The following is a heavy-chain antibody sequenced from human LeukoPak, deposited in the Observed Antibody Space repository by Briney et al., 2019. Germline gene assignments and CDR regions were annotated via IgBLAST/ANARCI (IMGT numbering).Heavy chain of an antibody. Sequence: PGGSLRLSCAASGFTFSSYWMRWVRQAPGKGLEWVANIKEDASEKYYVDSVKGRFTISRDNARNSLYLQMNSLRAEDTAVYYCARGSLIAVAPGDYWGQGTLVTVSS. D-gene: IGHD6-19*01. CDR1: GFTFSSYW. V-gene: IGHV3-7*01. CDR2: IKEDASEK. CDR3: ARGSLIAVAPGDY. J-gene: IGHJ4*02.